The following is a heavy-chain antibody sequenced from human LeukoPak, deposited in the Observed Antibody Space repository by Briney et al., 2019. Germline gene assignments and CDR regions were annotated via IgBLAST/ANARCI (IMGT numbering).Heavy chain of an antibody. V-gene: IGHV4-59*12. CDR1: GGSISSYY. CDR2: IYYSGST. J-gene: IGHJ4*02. Sequence: SETLSLTCTVSGGSISSYYWSWIRHPPGKGLEWIGYIYYSGSTSYNPSLKSRVTISVDKSTNKFSLRLSSVTAADTAVFYCAGYDSSGLACWGEGNLVSASS. CDR3: AGYDSSGLAC. D-gene: IGHD3-22*01.